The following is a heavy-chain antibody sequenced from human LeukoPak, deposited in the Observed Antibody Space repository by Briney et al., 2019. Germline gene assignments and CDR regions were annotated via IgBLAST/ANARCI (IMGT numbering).Heavy chain of an antibody. CDR1: GFTFNDYG. CDR2: IRFDGSHQ. Sequence: GGSLRLSCAASGFTFNDYGMFWFRQAPGKGLDWVSFIRFDGSHQDYADSVKGRFTVSRDNAKNLLYLQMNSLRAEDTAVYYCAREYCSSTSCSLVDFWGQGTLVTVSS. CDR3: AREYCSSTSCSLVDF. V-gene: IGHV3-30*02. D-gene: IGHD2-2*01. J-gene: IGHJ4*02.